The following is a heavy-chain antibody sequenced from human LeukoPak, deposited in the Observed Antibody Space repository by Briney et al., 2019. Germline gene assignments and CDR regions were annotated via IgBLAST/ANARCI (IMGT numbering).Heavy chain of an antibody. CDR3: ARRGTSREGYSYFDY. Sequence: QPGGSLRLSCAASGFTSSSYEMNWVRQAPGKGLEWVSYISSSGSTIYYADSVKGRFTISRDNAKNSLYLQMNSLRAEDTAVYYCARRGTSREGYSYFDYWGQGTLVTVSS. D-gene: IGHD5-18*01. J-gene: IGHJ4*02. CDR2: ISSSGSTI. CDR1: GFTSSSYE. V-gene: IGHV3-48*03.